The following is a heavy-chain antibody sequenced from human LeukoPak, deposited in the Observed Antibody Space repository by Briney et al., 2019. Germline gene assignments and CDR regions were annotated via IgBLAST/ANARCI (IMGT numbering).Heavy chain of an antibody. V-gene: IGHV3-74*01. J-gene: IGHJ1*01. D-gene: IGHD3-22*01. Sequence: PGGSLRLSCAASGFTFSTYWMHWVRQAPGKGLVWVSRIKSDGSTNYADSVKGRFTISRDNAKNTVSLQMNSLRPEYTGVYYCARAPSEIGGYYPEYFRHWGQGTLVTVSS. CDR2: IKSDGST. CDR3: ARAPSEIGGYYPEYFRH. CDR1: GFTFSTYW.